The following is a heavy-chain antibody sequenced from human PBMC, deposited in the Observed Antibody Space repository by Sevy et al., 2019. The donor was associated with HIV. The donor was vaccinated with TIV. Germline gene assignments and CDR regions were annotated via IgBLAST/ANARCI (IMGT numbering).Heavy chain of an antibody. V-gene: IGHV3-23*01. J-gene: IGHJ4*02. Sequence: GGSLRLSCAASGFTFSNYAMNWVRQAPGKGLEWVSDFSGSGGSGTKTNYADSVKGRFTISRDDSKNSLFLQLNSLRAEDTAIYYCARKYDSSGYFDYWGQGTLVTVSS. D-gene: IGHD3-22*01. CDR3: ARKYDSSGYFDY. CDR2: FSGSGGSGTKT. CDR1: GFTFSNYA.